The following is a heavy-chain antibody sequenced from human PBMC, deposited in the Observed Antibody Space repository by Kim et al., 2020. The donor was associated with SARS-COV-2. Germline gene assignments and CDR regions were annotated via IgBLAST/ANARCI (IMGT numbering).Heavy chain of an antibody. D-gene: IGHD4-17*01. CDR2: ISAYNGNT. CDR3: ARDLYGDYEGYFDY. Sequence: ASVKVSCKASGYTFTSYGISWVRQAPGQGLEWMGWISAYNGNTNYAQKLQGRVTMTTDTSTSTAYMELRSLRSDDTAVYYCARDLYGDYEGYFDYWGQGTLVTVSS. J-gene: IGHJ4*02. CDR1: GYTFTSYG. V-gene: IGHV1-18*01.